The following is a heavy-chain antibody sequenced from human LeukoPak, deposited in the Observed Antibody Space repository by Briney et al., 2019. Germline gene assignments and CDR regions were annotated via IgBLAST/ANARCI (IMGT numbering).Heavy chain of an antibody. Sequence: GESLKISCKGSGYSFTSYWIGWVRQMPGKGLEWMGIIYPGDSGTRYSPSFQGQVTISADKSISTAYLQWSSLKASDTAMYYCARAYGSGSYYNADYYYGMDVWGQGTTVTVSS. V-gene: IGHV5-51*01. CDR3: ARAYGSGSYYNADYYYGMDV. D-gene: IGHD3-10*01. CDR1: GYSFTSYW. CDR2: IYPGDSGT. J-gene: IGHJ6*02.